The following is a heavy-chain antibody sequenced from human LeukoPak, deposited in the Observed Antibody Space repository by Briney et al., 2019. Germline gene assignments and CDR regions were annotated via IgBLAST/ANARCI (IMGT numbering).Heavy chain of an antibody. CDR2: ISSSSSYT. D-gene: IGHD1-26*01. CDR3: AREIVGAVGFDY. CDR1: GFTFSDYY. V-gene: IGHV3-11*05. Sequence: GGSLRLSCAASGFTFSDYYMSWIRQAPGKGLEWVSYISSSSSYTNYADSVKGRFTISRDNAKNSPYLQMNSLRAEDTAVYYCAREIVGAVGFDYWGQGTLVTVSS. J-gene: IGHJ4*02.